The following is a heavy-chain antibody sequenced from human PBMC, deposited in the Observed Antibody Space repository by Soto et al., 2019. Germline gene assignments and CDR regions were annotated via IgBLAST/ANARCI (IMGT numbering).Heavy chain of an antibody. CDR1: EYSFASYW. CDR2: IYPGDSNT. CDR3: ARQGYCSNTACYTVDY. Sequence: GESQKLCYSGSEYSFASYWIGWVRQLPRKGLEWMGIIYPGDSNTRYSPSFQGQVTISADKSISSAYLQWSSLKASDTAMYYCARQGYCSNTACYTVDYWGQGTLVTVSS. J-gene: IGHJ4*02. D-gene: IGHD2-2*02. V-gene: IGHV5-51*01.